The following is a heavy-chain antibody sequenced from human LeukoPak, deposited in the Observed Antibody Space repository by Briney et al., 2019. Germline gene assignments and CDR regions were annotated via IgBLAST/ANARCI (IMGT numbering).Heavy chain of an antibody. CDR2: ISDSGGST. Sequence: GGPLRLSCAASGFTFSTYGMTWVRQAPGKGLEWVSSISDSGGSTFYADSVKGQFTISRDNSKNTLHLQMNSLRAEDTAVYYCAKDGDSRGYYSTYFDYWGQGILVTVSS. CDR1: GFTFSTYG. V-gene: IGHV3-23*01. J-gene: IGHJ4*02. CDR3: AKDGDSRGYYSTYFDY. D-gene: IGHD3-22*01.